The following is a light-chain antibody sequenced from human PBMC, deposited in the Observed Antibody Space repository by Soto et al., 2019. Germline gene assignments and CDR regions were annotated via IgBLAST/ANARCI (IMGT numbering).Light chain of an antibody. J-gene: IGKJ4*01. V-gene: IGKV3-15*01. CDR1: QSVSSD. CDR3: QPYNNWPLT. CDR2: DTS. Sequence: DIVLTQSPGTLSLSPGERATLSCRASQSVSSDFLAWYQEKPGQTPRLLIYDTSTRATGVPARFSGSRSGPEFTLTINSLQSEDFAIYYCQPYNNWPLTFGGGTKVDIK.